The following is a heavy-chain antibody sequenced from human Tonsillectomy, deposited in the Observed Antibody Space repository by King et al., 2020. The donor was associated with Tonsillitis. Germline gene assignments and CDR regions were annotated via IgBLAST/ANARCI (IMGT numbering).Heavy chain of an antibody. V-gene: IGHV3-9*01. J-gene: IGHJ2*01. CDR2: ISWNSGSI. D-gene: IGHD2-21*02. CDR3: ERAGDRYYWYFVL. Sequence: WVRQAPGKGLEWVAGISWNSGSIGYADYVNGRFTISRDNAKNSLYLQMNSLRAEDTALYFCERAGDRYYWYFVLWGRGPLVTVSS.